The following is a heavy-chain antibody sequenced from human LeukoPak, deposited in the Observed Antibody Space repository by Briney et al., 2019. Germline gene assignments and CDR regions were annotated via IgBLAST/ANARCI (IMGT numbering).Heavy chain of an antibody. J-gene: IGHJ4*02. Sequence: GGSLRLSCAASGFTVSSYWMSWVRQAPGKGLEWVATIKEDGSDKYYVDSVKGRFSISRDNAENSLYLQMNSLRAVDTAVYYCTRDVHDYWGQGTLVTVSS. D-gene: IGHD3-10*02. CDR3: TRDVHDY. CDR2: IKEDGSDK. V-gene: IGHV3-7*01. CDR1: GFTVSSYW.